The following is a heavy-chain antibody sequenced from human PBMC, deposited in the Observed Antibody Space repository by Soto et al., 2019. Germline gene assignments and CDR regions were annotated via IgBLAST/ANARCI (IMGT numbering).Heavy chain of an antibody. V-gene: IGHV3-23*01. D-gene: IGHD4-17*01. Sequence: EVQLLESGGGLVQPGGSLRLSCAASGFTFSSYAMNWVRQAPGKGLEWVSVISGSGGSTYYADAVKGRFTISRDNSKHTLYLKMNSLRAEDTAVYSCAKRTVGWYFDLWGRGTLVTVSS. J-gene: IGHJ2*01. CDR1: GFTFSSYA. CDR3: AKRTVGWYFDL. CDR2: ISGSGGST.